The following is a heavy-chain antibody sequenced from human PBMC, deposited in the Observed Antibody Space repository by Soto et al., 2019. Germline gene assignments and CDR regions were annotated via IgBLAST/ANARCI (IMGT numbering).Heavy chain of an antibody. V-gene: IGHV3-43*01. CDR2: INWDGSST. J-gene: IGHJ4*02. CDR1: GFTFNDYT. CDR3: AKDTLGYFDY. D-gene: IGHD7-27*01. Sequence: GGSLRLSCAASGFTFNDYTMHWVRQAPGKGLEWVSLINWDGSSTYYADSVKGRFTISRDNSNASLYLQMNSLRTEDTALYYCAKDTLGYFDYWDQGTPVTVSS.